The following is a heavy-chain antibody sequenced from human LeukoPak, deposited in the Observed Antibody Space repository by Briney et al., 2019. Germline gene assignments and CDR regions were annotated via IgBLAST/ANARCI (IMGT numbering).Heavy chain of an antibody. CDR2: ISSSSSYT. CDR1: GFTFSDYY. CDR3: AREGVSEYGYCSGGSCPRWGYYGMDV. J-gene: IGHJ6*04. V-gene: IGHV3-11*06. D-gene: IGHD2-15*01. Sequence: GGSLRLSCAASGFTFSDYYMSWIRQAPGKGLEWVSYISSSSSYTNYADSVKGRFTISRDNAKNSLYLQMNSLRAEDTAVYYCAREGVSEYGYCSGGSCPRWGYYGMDVWGKGTTVTVSS.